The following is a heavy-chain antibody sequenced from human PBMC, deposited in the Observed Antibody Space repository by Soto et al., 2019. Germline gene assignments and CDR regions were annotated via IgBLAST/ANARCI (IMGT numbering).Heavy chain of an antibody. CDR3: AKDPGYGLDY. Sequence: QVQLVESGGGVVQPGRSLRLSCAASGFTFSSYGMHWVRQAPGKGLEWVAAIPYDESSEYYADSVKGRFTISRDNSKNTLYLQMTSLSDEDTAVYYCAKDPGYGLDYWGQGTLVTVSS. D-gene: IGHD5-12*01. CDR2: IPYDESSE. V-gene: IGHV3-30*18. CDR1: GFTFSSYG. J-gene: IGHJ4*02.